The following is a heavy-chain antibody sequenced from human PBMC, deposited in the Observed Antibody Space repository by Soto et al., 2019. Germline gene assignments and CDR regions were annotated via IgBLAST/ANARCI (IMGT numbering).Heavy chain of an antibody. Sequence: QVQLVQSGAEVKKPGSSVKVSCKSSGYTFTIYTVTWVRQAPRQGLEWMGRIIPIFTQTNYAQKFQDRVTITADKSTSTVYMELSGLRYEDTAVYYCARGGVGAAGGMDVWGQGTTVTVSS. CDR3: ARGGVGAAGGMDV. J-gene: IGHJ6*02. CDR1: GYTFTIYT. V-gene: IGHV1-69*08. D-gene: IGHD1-26*01. CDR2: IIPIFTQT.